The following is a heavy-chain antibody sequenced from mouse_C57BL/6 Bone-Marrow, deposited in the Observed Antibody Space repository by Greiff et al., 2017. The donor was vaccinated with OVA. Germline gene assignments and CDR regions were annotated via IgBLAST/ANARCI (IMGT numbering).Heavy chain of an antibody. CDR1: GYSITSGYY. CDR2: ISYDGSN. J-gene: IGHJ2*01. Sequence: ESGPGLVKPSQSLSLTCSVTGYSITSGYYWNWIRQFPGNKLEWMGYISYDGSNNYNPSLKNRISITRDTSKNQFFLKLNSVTTEDTATYYCARGTTVPSYYFDYWGQGTTLTVSS. D-gene: IGHD1-1*01. V-gene: IGHV3-6*01. CDR3: ARGTTVPSYYFDY.